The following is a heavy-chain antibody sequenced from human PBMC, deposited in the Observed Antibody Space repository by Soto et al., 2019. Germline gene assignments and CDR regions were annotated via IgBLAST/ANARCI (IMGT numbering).Heavy chain of an antibody. V-gene: IGHV1-18*01. CDR3: SAESRREYDAFDF. CDR2: ISGHDGNT. Sequence: GASVKVSCKASGYRLTSYGISWVRQAPGQGLEWMGWISGHDGNTKYTQKVQGRVTVTTDTSTSTAYMELSSLRSEDTAVYYCSAESRREYDAFDFRGPGTMVTVS. D-gene: IGHD1-1*01. CDR1: GYRLTSYG. J-gene: IGHJ3*01.